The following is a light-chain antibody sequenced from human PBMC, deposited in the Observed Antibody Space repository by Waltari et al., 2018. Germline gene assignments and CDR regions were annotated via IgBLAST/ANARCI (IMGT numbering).Light chain of an antibody. V-gene: IGKV1-39*01. CDR1: RAITND. CDR2: AAS. CDR3: QQSHSAPLA. Sequence: DIQMTQSPSSLSASVGDRVPITCRASRAITNDVNWYQQRPGLAPKLLIYAASTLQGGVPTRFSGSGSGTDFTLTISSLQIEDFATYYCQQSHSAPLALGGGTRLEI. J-gene: IGKJ4*01.